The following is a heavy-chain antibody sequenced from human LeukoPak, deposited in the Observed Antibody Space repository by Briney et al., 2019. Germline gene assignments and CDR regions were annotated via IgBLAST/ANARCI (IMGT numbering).Heavy chain of an antibody. J-gene: IGHJ6*03. D-gene: IGHD2-2*01. CDR3: ARDGDIVVVPAYYMDV. CDR2: ISSSGSTI. CDR1: GFTFSSYW. V-gene: IGHV3-48*04. Sequence: GGSLRLSCAASGFTFSSYWMSWVRQAPGKGLEWVSYISSSGSTIYYADSVKGRFTISRDNAKNSLYLQMNSLRAEDTAVYYCARDGDIVVVPAYYMDVWGKGTTVTVSS.